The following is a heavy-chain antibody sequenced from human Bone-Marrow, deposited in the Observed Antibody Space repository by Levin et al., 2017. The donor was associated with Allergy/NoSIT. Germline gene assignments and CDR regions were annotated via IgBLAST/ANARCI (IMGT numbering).Heavy chain of an antibody. Sequence: ASVKVSCKASGYPFTGYYMHWVRQAPGQGLEWVGRISPNSGGTSYAQKFQGRVTMTRDTSISAAYMELSGLRSDDTAVYYCARDSNDAATIPYFDYWGQGTLVTVSS. J-gene: IGHJ4*02. V-gene: IGHV1-2*06. CDR1: GYPFTGYY. D-gene: IGHD5-12*01. CDR2: ISPNSGGT. CDR3: ARDSNDAATIPYFDY.